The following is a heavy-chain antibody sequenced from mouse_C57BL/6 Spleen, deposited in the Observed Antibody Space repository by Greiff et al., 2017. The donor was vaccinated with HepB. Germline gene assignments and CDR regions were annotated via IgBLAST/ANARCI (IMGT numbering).Heavy chain of an antibody. CDR3: ARWLLQDYFDY. V-gene: IGHV1-4*01. CDR1: GYTFTSYT. Sequence: VQLQQSGAELARPGASVKMSCKASGYTFTSYTMHWVKQRPGQGLEWIGYINPSSGYTKYNQKFKDKATLTADKSSSTAYMQLSSLTSEDSAVYYCARWLLQDYFDYWGQGTTRTVSS. CDR2: INPSSGYT. J-gene: IGHJ2*01. D-gene: IGHD2-3*01.